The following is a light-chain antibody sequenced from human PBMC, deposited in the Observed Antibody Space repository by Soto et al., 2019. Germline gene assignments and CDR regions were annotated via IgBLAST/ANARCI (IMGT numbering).Light chain of an antibody. J-gene: IGKJ3*01. V-gene: IGKV3-11*01. Sequence: EIVLTQSPATLSLSPGERATLSCRASQSVTRYLAWYQQKPGQAPRLLIYDASNRATGIPARFSGSGSETDFTLTISSLEPEDSAVYSCQQRTSWPRPFGPGTKLEIK. CDR2: DAS. CDR3: QQRTSWPRP. CDR1: QSVTRY.